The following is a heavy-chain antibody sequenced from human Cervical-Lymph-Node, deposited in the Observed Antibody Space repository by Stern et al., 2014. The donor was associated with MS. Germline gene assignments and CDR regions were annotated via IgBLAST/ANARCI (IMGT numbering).Heavy chain of an antibody. V-gene: IGHV3-23*04. D-gene: IGHD6-19*01. CDR1: GFRFSAYA. CDR2: ISATGAAT. Sequence: VQLVESGGVLVQPGGSLRLSCAASGFRFSAYAMTWVRQAPGMGLEWVSTISATGAATYYADSVQGRFTIARDNSKNTLYLQMNSLTAEDTATYYCARAVAGPFDYWGQGTEVTVSS. J-gene: IGHJ4*02. CDR3: ARAVAGPFDY.